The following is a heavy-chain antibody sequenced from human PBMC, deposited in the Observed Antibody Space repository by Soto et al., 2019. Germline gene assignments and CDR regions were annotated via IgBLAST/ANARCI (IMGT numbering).Heavy chain of an antibody. Sequence: QVQLVQSGAEVREPGSSVKVSCKTSGATFSNYGLSWVRQAPGQGLEWMGGIIPIFETTNHAQKYQDRVTISADDRTNTFSMEMRSLRSEDTAVDYCARTNYDATGPATEYYYYAMDICGQVPTVTVS. CDR2: IIPIFETT. V-gene: IGHV1-69*01. J-gene: IGHJ6*02. D-gene: IGHD3-3*01. CDR3: ARTNYDATGPATEYYYYAMDI. CDR1: GATFSNYG.